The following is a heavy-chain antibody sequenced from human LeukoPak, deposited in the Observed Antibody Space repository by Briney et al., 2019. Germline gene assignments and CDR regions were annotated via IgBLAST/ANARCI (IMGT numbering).Heavy chain of an antibody. D-gene: IGHD3-22*01. Sequence: SETLSLTCTVSGGSISSSSYYWGWIRQPPGKGLEWIGSIYYSGSTYYNPSLKSRVTISVDTSKNQFSLKLSSVTAADTAVYYCARAFYDSSGYGDAFDIWGQGTMVTVSS. CDR3: ARAFYDSSGYGDAFDI. V-gene: IGHV4-39*07. CDR2: IYYSGST. J-gene: IGHJ3*02. CDR1: GGSISSSSYY.